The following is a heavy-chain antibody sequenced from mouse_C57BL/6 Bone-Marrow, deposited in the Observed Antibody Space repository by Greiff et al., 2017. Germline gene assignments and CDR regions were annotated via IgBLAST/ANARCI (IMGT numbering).Heavy chain of an antibody. CDR3: AGYYSNYVGAMDY. V-gene: IGHV2-9-1*01. D-gene: IGHD2-5*01. CDR1: GFSLNSYA. J-gene: IGHJ4*01. Sequence: QVTLKESGPGPVAPSQSLSITCTVSGFSLNSYAISWVRQPPGKGLEWLGVIWTGGGTNYNSALKSRLSISKDNSKSQVFLKMNSLQTDDTARYYCAGYYSNYVGAMDYWGQGTSVTVSS. CDR2: IWTGGGT.